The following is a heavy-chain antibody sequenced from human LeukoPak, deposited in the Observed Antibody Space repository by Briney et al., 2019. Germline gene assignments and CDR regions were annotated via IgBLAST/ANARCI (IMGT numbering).Heavy chain of an antibody. Sequence: SETLSLTCTVSGGSISNYYWSWIRQPPGKGLEWIAYIDYRGSTTYNPSLKSRVTISVDTSKNQFSLKLSSLTAADTAVYYCARDRDRLDYWGQGTLVTVSS. J-gene: IGHJ4*02. CDR2: IDYRGST. CDR3: ARDRDRLDY. V-gene: IGHV4-59*01. CDR1: GGSISNYY. D-gene: IGHD3-22*01.